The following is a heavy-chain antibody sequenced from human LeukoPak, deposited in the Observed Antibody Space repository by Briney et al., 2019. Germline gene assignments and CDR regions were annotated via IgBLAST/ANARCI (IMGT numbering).Heavy chain of an antibody. CDR3: AKADRVGATTYSDY. D-gene: IGHD1-26*01. CDR2: TSGSGGST. CDR1: GFTFSSYA. J-gene: IGHJ4*02. V-gene: IGHV3-23*01. Sequence: GGSLRLSCAASGFTFSSYAMSWVRQAPGKGLEWVSATSGSGGSTYYADSVKGRFTISRDNSKNTLYLQMNSLRAEDTAVYYCAKADRVGATTYSDYWGQGTLVTVSS.